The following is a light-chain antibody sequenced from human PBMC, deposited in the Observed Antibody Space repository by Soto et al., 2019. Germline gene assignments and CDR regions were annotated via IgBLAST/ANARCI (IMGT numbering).Light chain of an antibody. CDR3: FSHRSGDSHV. Sequence: QSVLTQPASLSGSPGQSITISCTGTSSDIGAYSYVSWYQQYPGKAPKLMIYGVTNRPSGVSNRFSGSKTGNTASLTISGLQAEDEAYYYCFSHRSGDSHVFGTGTKVTVL. J-gene: IGLJ1*01. V-gene: IGLV2-14*01. CDR1: SSDIGAYSY. CDR2: GVT.